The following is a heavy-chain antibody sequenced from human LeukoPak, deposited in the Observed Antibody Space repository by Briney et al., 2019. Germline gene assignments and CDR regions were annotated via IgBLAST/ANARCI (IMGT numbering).Heavy chain of an antibody. D-gene: IGHD4-17*01. CDR2: IYPGDSDT. Sequence: GESLKISCKGSGYSFTSYWIGWVRQMPGKGLEWMGIIYPGDSDTRYSPSFQGQVTISADKSISTAYLQWSSLKASDTAMYYCARSVGDYFSRVPFDYWGQGTLVTVSS. V-gene: IGHV5-51*01. CDR1: GYSFTSYW. J-gene: IGHJ4*02. CDR3: ARSVGDYFSRVPFDY.